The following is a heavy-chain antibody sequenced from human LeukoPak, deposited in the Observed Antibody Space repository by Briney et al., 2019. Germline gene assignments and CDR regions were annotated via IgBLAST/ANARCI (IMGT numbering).Heavy chain of an antibody. J-gene: IGHJ4*02. CDR2: ISWNSASV. CDR1: GFTFDDYG. CDR3: AKDYGYSSSWYDY. V-gene: IGHV3-9*01. Sequence: GGSLRLSCEASGFTFDDYGMHWVRQAPGKGLEWVSTISWNSASVGYVDSVKGRFTISRDNAKKTLYLQMNSLRPEDTALYYCAKDYGYSSSWYDYWGQGTLVIVSS. D-gene: IGHD6-13*01.